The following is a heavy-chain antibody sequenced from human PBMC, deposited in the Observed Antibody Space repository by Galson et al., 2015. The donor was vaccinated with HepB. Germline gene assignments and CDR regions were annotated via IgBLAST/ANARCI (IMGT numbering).Heavy chain of an antibody. CDR2: ISYDGSNK. Sequence: SLRLSCAASGFTFSSYGMHWVRQAPGKGLEWVAVISYDGSNKYYADSVKGRFTISRDNSKNTLYLQMNSLRAEDTAVYYCAKDTLSRNFYGDYGGFDYYGMDVWGQGTLVTVSS. J-gene: IGHJ6*02. CDR1: GFTFSSYG. D-gene: IGHD4-17*01. V-gene: IGHV3-30*18. CDR3: AKDTLSRNFYGDYGGFDYYGMDV.